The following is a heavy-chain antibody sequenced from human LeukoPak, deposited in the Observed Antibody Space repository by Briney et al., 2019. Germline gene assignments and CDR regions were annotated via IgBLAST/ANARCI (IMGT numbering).Heavy chain of an antibody. CDR2: ISSSDNT. V-gene: IGHV3-23*01. CDR1: GFTFNIYD. CDR3: AKGSLGSWYFFDY. Sequence: PGGSLRLSCAASGFTFNIYDMSWVRQAPGEGPEWVSTISSSDNTYYGDSVKGRFTISRDNSKNTLYLQMNSLRAEDTAVYYCAKGSLGSWYFFDYWGQGTLVTVSS. D-gene: IGHD6-13*01. J-gene: IGHJ4*02.